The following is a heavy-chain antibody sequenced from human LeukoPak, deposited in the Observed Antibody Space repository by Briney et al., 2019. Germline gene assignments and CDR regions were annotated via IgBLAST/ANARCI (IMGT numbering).Heavy chain of an antibody. CDR1: GYTFTSYY. J-gene: IGHJ2*01. D-gene: IGHD7-27*01. CDR2: INPSGGST. Sequence: ASVKVSCKASGYTFTSYYMHWVRQAPGQGLEWMGIINPSGGSTSYAQKFQGRVTMTTDTSTSTAYMELRSLRSDDTAVYYCAREIWGIGYFDLWGRGTLVTVSS. V-gene: IGHV1-46*01. CDR3: AREIWGIGYFDL.